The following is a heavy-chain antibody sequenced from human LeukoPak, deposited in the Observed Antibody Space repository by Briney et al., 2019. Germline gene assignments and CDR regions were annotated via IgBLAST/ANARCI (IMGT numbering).Heavy chain of an antibody. CDR2: ISSSGSTI. CDR3: AREVGNYYYYMDV. CDR1: GFTFRSYE. D-gene: IGHD1-1*01. Sequence: GGSLRLSCAASGFTFRSYEMNWVRQAPGKGLEWVSYISSSGSTIYYADSVKGRFTISRDNAKNSLYLQMNSLRAEDTAVYYCAREVGNYYYYMDVWGKGTTVTISS. J-gene: IGHJ6*03. V-gene: IGHV3-48*03.